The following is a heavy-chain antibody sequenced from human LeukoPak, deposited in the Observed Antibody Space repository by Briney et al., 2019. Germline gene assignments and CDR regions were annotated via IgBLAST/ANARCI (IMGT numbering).Heavy chain of an antibody. V-gene: IGHV3-33*06. CDR1: GFTFSRYG. CDR3: AKSIAIFGVVFYMDV. Sequence: PGGSLRLSCAACGFTFSRYGMHWVRQAPGKGLGWVADIWYDGSNKYYADSVKGRFTISRDNSKNTLYLQMNSLRAEDTAVYYCAKSIAIFGVVFYMDVWGKGTTVTVSS. J-gene: IGHJ6*03. D-gene: IGHD3-3*01. CDR2: IWYDGSNK.